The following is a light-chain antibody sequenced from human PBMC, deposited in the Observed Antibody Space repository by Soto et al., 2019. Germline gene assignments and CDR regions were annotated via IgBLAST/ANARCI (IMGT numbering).Light chain of an antibody. CDR3: QQYNSYSKT. CDR1: HDISTY. J-gene: IGKJ1*01. V-gene: IGKV1-5*01. Sequence: IQLTQSPSLLSASVGDRVTITCRASHDISTYLAWYQQEPGKAPKLMIFDASSLESGVPSRFSGSGSGTEFTLTISSLQPDDFATYYCQQYNSYSKTFGQGTKVDIK. CDR2: DAS.